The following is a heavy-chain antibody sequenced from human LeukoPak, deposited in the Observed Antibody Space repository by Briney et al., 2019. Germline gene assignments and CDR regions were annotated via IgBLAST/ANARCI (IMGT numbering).Heavy chain of an antibody. J-gene: IGHJ4*02. CDR1: GFTLRTYW. Sequence: PGESLRLSCTASGFTLRTYWMSWVRQAPGKGLEWVSGISDTGGSTYYVDSVKGRFTISRDNSKYRLYLQMNSLRAEDTAVYYCAKDSYYDVLTDYYNPRDYWGQGTLVTVSS. CDR3: AKDSYYDVLTDYYNPRDY. CDR2: ISDTGGST. V-gene: IGHV3-23*01. D-gene: IGHD3-9*01.